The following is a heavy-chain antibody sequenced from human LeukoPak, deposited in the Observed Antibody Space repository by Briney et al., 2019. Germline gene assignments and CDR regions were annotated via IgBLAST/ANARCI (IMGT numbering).Heavy chain of an antibody. CDR2: ISYSGLT. CDR1: GGTISSSNGY. Sequence: SETLSLTCSVIGGTISSSNGYWAWIRQPPGKGLECIGGISYSGLTYYNPSLESRVTLSIDTSNNQFSLKVTSVTAADTAIYYCARRPPNLNWSDPWGQGTLVTVSS. CDR3: ARRPPNLNWSDP. J-gene: IGHJ5*02. V-gene: IGHV4-39*01.